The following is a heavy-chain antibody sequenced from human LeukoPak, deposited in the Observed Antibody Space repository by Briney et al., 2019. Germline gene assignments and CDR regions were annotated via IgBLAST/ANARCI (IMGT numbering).Heavy chain of an antibody. V-gene: IGHV4-61*01. CDR1: GGSVSSGSYY. CDR2: IYYSGST. Sequence: SETLSLTCIVSGGSVSSGSYYWSWIRQPPGKGLEWIGCIYYSGSTNYNPSLKSRVTISVDTSKNQFSLKLSSVTAADTAVYYCARRKVDTGAPLDYWGQGTLVTVSS. J-gene: IGHJ4*02. CDR3: ARRKVDTGAPLDY. D-gene: IGHD5-18*01.